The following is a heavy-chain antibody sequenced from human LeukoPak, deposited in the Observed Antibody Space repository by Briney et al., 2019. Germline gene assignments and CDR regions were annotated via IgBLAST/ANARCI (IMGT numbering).Heavy chain of an antibody. J-gene: IGHJ4*02. Sequence: SETLSLTCTVSGVSIRSYYWSWIRQPPGKGLEWIGYIFYAGSTTYNPSLKSRVTISIDTSKNQFSLKLSSVTAADTAVYYCASGERGYSYGPLDYWGQGTLVTVSS. CDR1: GVSIRSYY. V-gene: IGHV4-59*08. CDR3: ASGERGYSYGPLDY. D-gene: IGHD5-18*01. CDR2: IFYAGST.